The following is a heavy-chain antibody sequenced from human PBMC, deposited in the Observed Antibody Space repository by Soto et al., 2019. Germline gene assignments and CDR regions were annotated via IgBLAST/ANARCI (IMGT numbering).Heavy chain of an antibody. V-gene: IGHV4-31*03. J-gene: IGHJ4*02. D-gene: IGHD2-15*01. CDR2: IYYSGST. CDR1: GGSISSGGYY. Sequence: QVQLQESGPGLVKPSQTLSLTCTVSGGSISSGGYYWSWIRQHPGKGLEWIGDIYYSGSTYYNPSLKSRVTISVDTSKTPFSLKLSSVTAADTAVYYCARDWGRGGCFDYWGQGTLVTVSS. CDR3: ARDWGRGGCFDY.